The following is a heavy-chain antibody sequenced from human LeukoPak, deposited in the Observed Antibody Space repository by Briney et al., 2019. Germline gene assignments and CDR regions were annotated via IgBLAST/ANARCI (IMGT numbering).Heavy chain of an antibody. J-gene: IGHJ4*02. D-gene: IGHD5-18*01. CDR3: AKDIGDTAMGSFDY. CDR2: ISWDGGST. Sequence: GGSLRLSCAASGFTFDDYTMHCVRQAPGKGLEWVSLISWDGGSTYADSVKGRFTISRDNSKNSLYLQMNSLRTEDTALYYCAKDIGDTAMGSFDYWGQGTLVTVSS. V-gene: IGHV3-43*01. CDR1: GFTFDDYT.